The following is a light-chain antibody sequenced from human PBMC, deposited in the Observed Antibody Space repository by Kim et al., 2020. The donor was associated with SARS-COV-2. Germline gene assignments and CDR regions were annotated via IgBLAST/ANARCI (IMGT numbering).Light chain of an antibody. CDR3: AAWDDTLSGWV. CDR2: RNN. V-gene: IGLV1-47*01. Sequence: ELTQPPSASGTPGQRVTISCSGSSNFGSNYVYWYQQLPGTAPKLLIYRNNQRPSGAPDRFSGSKSGTSASLAISGLRSEDEADYYCAAWDDTLSGWVFGGGTQLTVL. J-gene: IGLJ3*02. CDR1: SNFGSNY.